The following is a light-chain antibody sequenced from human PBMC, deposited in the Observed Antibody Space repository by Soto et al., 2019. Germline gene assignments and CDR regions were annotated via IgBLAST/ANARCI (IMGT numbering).Light chain of an antibody. Sequence: EILMTHAPATLSVSPGERATLSCRASQLGNSNVAWYQQKPGQAPRLLISGASTRATGIPARFSGSGSETEVTITISSLQSEDFAVYYCQQYNNWWTFGQGTKVE. CDR2: GAS. V-gene: IGKV3-15*01. CDR3: QQYNNWWT. CDR1: QLGNSN. J-gene: IGKJ1*01.